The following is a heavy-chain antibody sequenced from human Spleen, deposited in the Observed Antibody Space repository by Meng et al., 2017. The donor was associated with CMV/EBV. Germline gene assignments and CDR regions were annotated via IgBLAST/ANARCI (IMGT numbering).Heavy chain of an antibody. CDR1: GFTFSSYW. Sequence: GESLKISCAASGFTFSSYWMHWVRQAPGKGLVWVSRINSDGSSTSYADSVKGRFTISRGNAKNTLYLQMNSLRAEDTAVYYCARDKGLGYDFWSGPTNNWFDPWGQGTLVTVSS. V-gene: IGHV3-74*01. CDR2: INSDGSST. CDR3: ARDKGLGYDFWSGPTNNWFDP. J-gene: IGHJ5*02. D-gene: IGHD3-3*01.